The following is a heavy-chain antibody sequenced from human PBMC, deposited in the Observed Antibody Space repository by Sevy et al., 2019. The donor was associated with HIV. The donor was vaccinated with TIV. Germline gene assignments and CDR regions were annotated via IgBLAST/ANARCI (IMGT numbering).Heavy chain of an antibody. CDR1: GFTFSDYY. V-gene: IGHV3-11*01. J-gene: IGHJ6*02. CDR2: ISSSGSTI. Sequence: GGSLRLSCAASGFTFSDYYMSWIRQAPGKGLEWVSYISSSGSTIYYEDSVKGRFTISRDNAKNSLYLQMNSLRAEDTAVYYCARDITMVRGVITDYYYGMDVWGQGTTVTVSS. D-gene: IGHD3-10*01. CDR3: ARDITMVRGVITDYYYGMDV.